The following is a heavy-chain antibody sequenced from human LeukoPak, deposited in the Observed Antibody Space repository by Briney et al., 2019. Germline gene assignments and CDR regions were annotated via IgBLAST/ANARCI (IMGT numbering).Heavy chain of an antibody. CDR3: AREAEGRIAAAGTSFDY. V-gene: IGHV1-18*01. Sequence: ASVKVSCKASGYTFTSYGISWVRQAPGQGLEWMGWISAYNGNTNYAQKLQGRVTMTTDTSTSTAHMELRSLRSDDTAVYYCAREAEGRIAAAGTSFDYWGQGTLVTVSS. CDR2: ISAYNGNT. CDR1: GYTFTSYG. J-gene: IGHJ4*02. D-gene: IGHD6-13*01.